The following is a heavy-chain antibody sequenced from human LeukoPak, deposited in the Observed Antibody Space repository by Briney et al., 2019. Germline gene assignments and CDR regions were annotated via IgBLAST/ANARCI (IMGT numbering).Heavy chain of an antibody. CDR1: GGSISSYY. Sequence: SETLSLTCTVSGGSISSYYWSWIRQPAGKGLEWIGRIYTSGSTNYNPSLKSRVTISVDRSKIQFSLKLSSVTAADTAVYYCARGVSSIQLDYWGQGTLVTVSS. CDR3: ARGVSSIQLDY. CDR2: IYTSGST. V-gene: IGHV4-4*07. J-gene: IGHJ4*02. D-gene: IGHD6-6*01.